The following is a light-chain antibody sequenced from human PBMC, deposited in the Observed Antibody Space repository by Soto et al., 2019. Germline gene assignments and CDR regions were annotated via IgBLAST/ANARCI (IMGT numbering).Light chain of an antibody. CDR2: DVS. CDR1: SSDVGSHDL. V-gene: IGLV2-14*02. Sequence: QSVLTQPASVSGSPGQSIAISCTGTSSDVGSHDLVSWYQQQSGKVPKLIIYDVSSRPSGVSNRFSGSKSGNTASLTISGLQAEDEADYYCSSVTSTTTYVFGTGTKV. J-gene: IGLJ1*01. CDR3: SSVTSTTTYV.